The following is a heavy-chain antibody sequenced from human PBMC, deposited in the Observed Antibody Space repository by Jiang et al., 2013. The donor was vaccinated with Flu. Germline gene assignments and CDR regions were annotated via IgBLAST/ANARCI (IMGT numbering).Heavy chain of an antibody. CDR1: GFTFDDYT. D-gene: IGHD3-3*01. CDR2: ISWDGGST. Sequence: QLVESGGVVVQPGGSLRLPCAASGFTFDDYTMHWVRQAPGKGLEWVSLISWDGGSTYYADSVKGRFTISRDNSKNSLYLQMNSLRTEDTALYYCAKDYYDFWSGRYCYGMDVWGQGTTVTVSS. CDR3: AKDYYDFWSGRYCYGMDV. V-gene: IGHV3-43*01. J-gene: IGHJ6*02.